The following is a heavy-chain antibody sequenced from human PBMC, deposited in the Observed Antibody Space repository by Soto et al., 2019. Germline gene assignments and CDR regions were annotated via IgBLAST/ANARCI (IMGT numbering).Heavy chain of an antibody. CDR3: XXXXXXXXDGDHDY. CDR2: ISSSGDIP. V-gene: IGHV3-23*01. Sequence: EVQLLESGGGLVQPGGSLRLSCAASGFTFTTYAMSWVRQPPGKGLEWVSGISSSGDIPYYADSVKGRFTISRDQSXXXXXXXXXXXXXXXXXXXXXXXXXXXXXDGDHDYWGQGTLVSVSS. CDR1: GFTFTTYA. J-gene: IGHJ4*02. D-gene: IGHD4-17*01.